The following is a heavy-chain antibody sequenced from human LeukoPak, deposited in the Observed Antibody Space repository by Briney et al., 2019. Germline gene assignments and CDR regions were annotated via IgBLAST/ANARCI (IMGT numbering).Heavy chain of an antibody. J-gene: IGHJ3*02. D-gene: IGHD4-17*01. CDR2: TYYSGST. CDR1: GGSISSYY. Sequence: SETLSLTCALPGGSISSYYWSWVRQPPGKGLEWIGYTYYSGSTNYNPSLKSRVTISVDTSKNQFSLKLSSVTAEDTAVYYCARYDYGDYYDAFDIWGQGTMVTVSS. CDR3: ARYDYGDYYDAFDI. V-gene: IGHV4-59*01.